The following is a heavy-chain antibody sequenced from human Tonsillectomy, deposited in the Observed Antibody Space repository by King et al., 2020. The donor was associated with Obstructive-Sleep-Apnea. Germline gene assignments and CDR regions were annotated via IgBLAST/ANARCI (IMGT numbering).Heavy chain of an antibody. D-gene: IGHD5-12*01. CDR1: GLTFSDTW. CDR2: SQTKTDGGTI. J-gene: IGHJ4*02. CDR3: TTTWATRKNFDY. Sequence: VQLVESGGGLVKPGGSLRLSCAASGLTFSDTWMSWGRQAPGKGLEWVVRSQTKTDGGTIYYAATVKGRFTISIDDSENTLYLQMNSLKTEDTAVYYCTTTWATRKNFDYWGQGTLVTVSS. V-gene: IGHV3-15*01.